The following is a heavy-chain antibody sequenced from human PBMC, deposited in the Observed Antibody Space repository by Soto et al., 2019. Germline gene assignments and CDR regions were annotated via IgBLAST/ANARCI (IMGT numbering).Heavy chain of an antibody. D-gene: IGHD3-10*01. Sequence: PRGSLRLSCAASGFTFGTTDMSWVRQAPGEGLEWVSTIDGSGGITYYADSVKGRFTISRDNSRNTVYLQMNSLRGDDTALYYCVKNSGWFNTWGQGALLTVSS. J-gene: IGHJ5*02. CDR3: VKNSGWFNT. CDR2: IDGSGGIT. CDR1: GFTFGTTD. V-gene: IGHV3-23*01.